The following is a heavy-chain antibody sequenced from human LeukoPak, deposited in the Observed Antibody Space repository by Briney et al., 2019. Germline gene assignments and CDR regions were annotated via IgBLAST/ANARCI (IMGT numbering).Heavy chain of an antibody. D-gene: IGHD3-10*01. CDR1: GGSFSGYY. V-gene: IGHV4-34*01. CDR3: ATSSMVRGVYDY. Sequence: SETLSLTCAVYGGSFSGYYWSWIRQHPGKGLEWIGEINHSGSTNYNPSLKSRVTISVDTSKNQFSLKLSSVTAADTAVYYCATSSMVRGVYDYWGQGTLVTVSS. CDR2: INHSGST. J-gene: IGHJ4*02.